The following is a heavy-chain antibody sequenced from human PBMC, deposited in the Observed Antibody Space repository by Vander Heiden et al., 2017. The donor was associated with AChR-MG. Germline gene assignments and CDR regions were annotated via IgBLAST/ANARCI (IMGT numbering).Heavy chain of an antibody. CDR2: IYYSGST. D-gene: IGHD6-19*01. J-gene: IGHJ4*02. CDR1: GGFISSSSYY. CDR3: ARLVADLTHDY. V-gene: IGHV4-39*01. Sequence: QLQLQESGPGLVKPSETLSLTCTVSGGFISSSSYYWGWIRQPPGKGLEWIGSIYYSGSTYYNPSLKSRVTISVDTSKNQFSLKLSSVTAADTAVYYCARLVADLTHDYWGQGTLVTVSS.